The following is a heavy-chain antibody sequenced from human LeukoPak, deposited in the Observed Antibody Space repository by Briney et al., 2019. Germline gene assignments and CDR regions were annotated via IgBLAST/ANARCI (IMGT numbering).Heavy chain of an antibody. V-gene: IGHV3-7*03. CDR2: IKQDGSEK. D-gene: IGHD3-22*01. CDR1: GFTFTSYW. J-gene: IGHJ4*02. Sequence: GGSLRLSCAASGFTFTSYWLSWVRQAPGKGLEWVASIKQDGSEKYYVDSVKGRFTISRDNAKNSLNLQMNSLRAEDTAVYYCARHPNYYDSSGYYKGFDCWGQGTLVTVSS. CDR3: ARHPNYYDSSGYYKGFDC.